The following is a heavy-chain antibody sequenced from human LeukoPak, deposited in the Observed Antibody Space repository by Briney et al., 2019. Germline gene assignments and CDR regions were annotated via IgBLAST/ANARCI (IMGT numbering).Heavy chain of an antibody. J-gene: IGHJ3*02. Sequence: GGSLRLSCAASGFTFSSYSMNWVRQAPGKGLEWVSSISSSSSYIYYADSVKGRFTISRDNAKNSLYLQMNSLRAEDTAVYYCARGDYYDFWSGYYTYHDAFDIWGQGTMVTVSS. D-gene: IGHD3-3*01. CDR2: ISSSSSYI. CDR3: ARGDYYDFWSGYYTYHDAFDI. V-gene: IGHV3-21*01. CDR1: GFTFSSYS.